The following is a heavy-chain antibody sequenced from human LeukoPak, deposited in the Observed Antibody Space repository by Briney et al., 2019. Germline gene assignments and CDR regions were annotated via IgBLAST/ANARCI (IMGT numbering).Heavy chain of an antibody. D-gene: IGHD6-13*01. CDR3: ARVTAAGSWYYYMDV. V-gene: IGHV4-4*07. Sequence: KPSETLSLTCTVSGGSISSYYWSWIRQPAGKGLEWIGRIYTSGSTNYNPSLKSRVTMSVDTSKNQFSLKLSSVTAADTAVYYCARVTAAGSWYYYMDVWGKGTTVTVSS. CDR2: IYTSGST. J-gene: IGHJ6*03. CDR1: GGSISSYY.